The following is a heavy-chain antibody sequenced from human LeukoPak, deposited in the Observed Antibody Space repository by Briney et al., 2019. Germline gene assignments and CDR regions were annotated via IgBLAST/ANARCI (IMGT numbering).Heavy chain of an antibody. CDR3: ARGKRELLQTPRTQFDL. CDR2: INHSGST. Sequence: PSETLSLTCTVSGGSISSYYWSWIRQPPGKGLEWIGEINHSGSTNYNPSLKSRVTISVDTSKNQFSLKLSSVTAADTAVYYCARGKRELLQTPRTQFDLWGRGTLVAVSS. CDR1: GGSISSYY. D-gene: IGHD1-26*01. V-gene: IGHV4-34*01. J-gene: IGHJ2*01.